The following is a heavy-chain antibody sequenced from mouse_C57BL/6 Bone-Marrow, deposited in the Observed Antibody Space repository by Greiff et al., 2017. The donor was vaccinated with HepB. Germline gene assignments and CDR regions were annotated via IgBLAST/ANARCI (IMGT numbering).Heavy chain of an antibody. CDR1: GFSLTSYG. CDR2: IWSGGST. V-gene: IGHV2-2*01. Sequence: QVQLQQSGPGLVQPSQSLSITCTVSGFSLTSYGVHWVRQSPGKGLEWLGVIWSGGSTDYNAAFISRLSISKDNSKSQVFFKMNSLQADDTAIYYCARKGITTVVPHYYAMDYWGQGTSVTVSS. CDR3: ARKGITTVVPHYYAMDY. J-gene: IGHJ4*01. D-gene: IGHD1-1*01.